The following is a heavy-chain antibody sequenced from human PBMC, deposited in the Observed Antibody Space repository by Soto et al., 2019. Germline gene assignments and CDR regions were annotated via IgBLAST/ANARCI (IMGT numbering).Heavy chain of an antibody. CDR1: GFSFSSYS. D-gene: IGHD2-15*01. J-gene: IGHJ3*02. V-gene: IGHV3-30*09. CDR3: ARGGRGLRGAFDI. CDR2: ISYNGLSQ. Sequence: QGQLMESGGGVVQPGKSLRLSCAASGFSFSSYSLHWVRQAPGKGLEWVAVISYNGLSQFYADAVRGRLAISRDNAKNTLYLQMNSLRDEATAVYFCARGGRGLRGAFDIWGQGTRVTVSS.